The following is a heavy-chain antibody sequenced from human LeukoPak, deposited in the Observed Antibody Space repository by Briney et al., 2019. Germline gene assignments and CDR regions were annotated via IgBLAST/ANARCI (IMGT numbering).Heavy chain of an antibody. CDR2: IGPTSSDR. J-gene: IGHJ4*02. Sequence: GGSLRLSCAASGFTFDDYGMSWVRQAPGKGLEWVASIGPTSSDRYHADSIKGRFTISRDNANNFLYLQMNSLRAEDTAVYYCATETNGRHYDYWGQGTLLTVSS. CDR3: ATETNGRHYDY. V-gene: IGHV3-21*06. D-gene: IGHD1-14*01. CDR1: GFTFDDYG.